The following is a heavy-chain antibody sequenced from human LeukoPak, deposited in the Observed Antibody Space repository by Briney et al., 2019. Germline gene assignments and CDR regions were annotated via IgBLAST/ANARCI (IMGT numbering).Heavy chain of an antibody. Sequence: GGSLRLSCIGSGFGFGSYWMSWVRQAPGQGLEWVATIHQRESERYYGDSVRGRLTVSRDNARASLYLQMNNLRVEDSAVYYCARDPPWVDYWGQGTLVTVSS. CDR1: GFGFGSYW. D-gene: IGHD7-27*01. J-gene: IGHJ4*02. CDR3: ARDPPWVDY. V-gene: IGHV3-7*01. CDR2: IHQRESER.